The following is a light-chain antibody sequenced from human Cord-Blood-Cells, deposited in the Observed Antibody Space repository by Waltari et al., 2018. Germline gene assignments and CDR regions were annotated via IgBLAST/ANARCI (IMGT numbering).Light chain of an antibody. J-gene: IGLJ2*01. CDR1: SSNIGAGYD. CDR2: GNS. Sequence: QSVLTQPPSVSGAPGQRVTISCTGSSSNIGAGYDVHWYQQLPGTAPKLLSYGNSNRPSGDPDRFSGSKTGTSASLAITGLQAEDEADYYCQCYDSSLSGSVFGGGTKLTVL. V-gene: IGLV1-40*01. CDR3: QCYDSSLSGSV.